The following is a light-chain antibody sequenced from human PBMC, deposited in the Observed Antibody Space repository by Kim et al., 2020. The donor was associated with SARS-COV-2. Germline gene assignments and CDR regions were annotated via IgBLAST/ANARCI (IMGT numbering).Light chain of an antibody. Sequence: SYELTQPPSVSVSPGQTASITCSGDKLGDKYASWYHQKPGQSPVLVIYQDTKRPSGIPARFSGSNSGNTATLTISGTQSMDEADYYCQAWDSSTEILGG. J-gene: IGLJ2*01. CDR2: QDT. CDR3: QAWDSSTEI. V-gene: IGLV3-1*01. CDR1: KLGDKY.